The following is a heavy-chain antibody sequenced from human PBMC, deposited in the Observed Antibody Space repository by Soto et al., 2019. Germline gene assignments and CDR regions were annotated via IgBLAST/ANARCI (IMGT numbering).Heavy chain of an antibody. Sequence: QVQLVESGGGVVQPGRSLRLSCAASGFNFSNYAMHWVRQAPGKGLEWVAVISYDGINKFYADSVKGRFSISRDTSKNTLYLQMNSLRAEDTAVYYCATHPRGGFKCYGYFDLWGRGTLVTVSS. CDR1: GFNFSNYA. V-gene: IGHV3-30-3*01. D-gene: IGHD3-10*01. CDR3: ATHPRGGFKCYGYFDL. J-gene: IGHJ2*01. CDR2: ISYDGINK.